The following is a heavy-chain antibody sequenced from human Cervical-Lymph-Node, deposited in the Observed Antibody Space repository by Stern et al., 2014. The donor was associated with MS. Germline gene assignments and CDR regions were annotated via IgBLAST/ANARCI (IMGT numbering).Heavy chain of an antibody. D-gene: IGHD5-18*01. CDR2: IPPSGSA. CDR1: GGSISSGSDY. V-gene: IGHV4-61*02. Sequence: VQLVESGPGLVKPSQTLSLTCTVSGGSISSGSDYWSWIRQPVGKGLEWIGRIPPSGSAFYTPSLKSRVTLSTDTSMNQFSLELNSATAADTAIYYCASGYRIFDYWGQGILVTVSS. J-gene: IGHJ4*02. CDR3: ASGYRIFDY.